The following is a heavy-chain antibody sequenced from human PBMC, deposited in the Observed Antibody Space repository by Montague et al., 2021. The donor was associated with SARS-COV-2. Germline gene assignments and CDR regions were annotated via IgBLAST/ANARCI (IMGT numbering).Heavy chain of an antibody. V-gene: IGHV3-23*01. D-gene: IGHD4-17*01. J-gene: IGHJ3*02. CDR2: ISAGGGRT. CDR1: GFIFSSYA. CDR3: AKDLLPDYGDYLSGAFDI. Sequence: SLRLSCAGSGFIFSSYAMRWVRQAPGKGLEWVSGISAGGGRTYFADPVKGRFTMSRDNAKSTAYLQMDSLRVEDTAVYYCAKDLLPDYGDYLSGAFDIWGQGTMVTVSS.